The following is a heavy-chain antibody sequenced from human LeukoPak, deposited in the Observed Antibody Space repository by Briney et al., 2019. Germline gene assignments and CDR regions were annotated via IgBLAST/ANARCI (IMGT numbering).Heavy chain of an antibody. Sequence: ASVKVSCKASGYTFTSYYMHWVRQAPGQGLEWMGIINPSGGSTSYAQKFQGRVTMTRDTSTSTVYMELSSLGSEDTAVYYCARGEAARPGSGYYYYYYMDVWGKGTTVTVSS. CDR2: INPSGGST. CDR3: ARGEAARPGSGYYYYYYMDV. V-gene: IGHV1-46*01. D-gene: IGHD6-6*01. J-gene: IGHJ6*03. CDR1: GYTFTSYY.